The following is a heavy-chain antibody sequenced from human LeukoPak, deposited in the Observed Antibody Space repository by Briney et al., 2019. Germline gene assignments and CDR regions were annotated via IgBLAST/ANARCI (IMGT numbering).Heavy chain of an antibody. CDR1: GGSISSYY. V-gene: IGHV4-59*01. D-gene: IGHD1-26*01. CDR3: ARQWELPLFDY. CDR2: IYYSGST. J-gene: IGHJ4*02. Sequence: SETLSLTCTVSGGSISSYYWSWIRQPPGRGLEWIGYIYYSGSTNYNPSLKSRVTISVDTSKNQFSLKLSSVTAADTAVYYCARQWELPLFDYWGQGTLVTVSS.